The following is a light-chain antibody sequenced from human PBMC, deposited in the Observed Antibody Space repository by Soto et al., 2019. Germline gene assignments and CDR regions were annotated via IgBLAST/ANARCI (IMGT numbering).Light chain of an antibody. CDR1: QTIASRY. Sequence: EIVLTQAPGNLSLSPGERATLSCRASQTIASRYLACYQHQPGQAPRLLIYRTFASGPGMPDRFSGGGSGTDFTISISSLEREDFAVYYCQQYDTSTPTFGQGTRLDIK. V-gene: IGKV3-20*01. CDR3: QQYDTSTPT. J-gene: IGKJ5*01. CDR2: RTF.